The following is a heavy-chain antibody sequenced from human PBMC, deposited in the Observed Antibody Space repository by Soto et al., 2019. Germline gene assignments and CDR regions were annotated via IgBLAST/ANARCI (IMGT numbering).Heavy chain of an antibody. J-gene: IGHJ4*02. CDR3: ARDIFPYYDSSGYYYDDY. D-gene: IGHD3-22*01. CDR2: INHSGST. CDR1: GGSFSGYY. Sequence: SETLSLTCAVYGGSFSGYYWSWIRQPPGKGLEWIGEINHSGSTNYNPSLKSRVTISVDTSKNQFSLKLSSVTAADTAVYYCARDIFPYYDSSGYYYDDYWGQGTLVTVSS. V-gene: IGHV4-34*01.